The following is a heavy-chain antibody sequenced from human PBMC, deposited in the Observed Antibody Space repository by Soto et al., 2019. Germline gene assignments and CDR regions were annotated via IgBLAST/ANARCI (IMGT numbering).Heavy chain of an antibody. CDR3: ASAYGDSGPTDV. V-gene: IGHV3-30-3*01. CDR1: GFTFSSYA. Sequence: QVQLVESGGGVVQPGRSLRLSCAASGFTFSSYAMHWVRQAPGKGLEWVAVISYDGSNKYYADSVKGRFTISRDNSKNTLYLQMNSLRAEDTAVYYCASAYGDSGPTDVWGQGTTVTVSS. D-gene: IGHD4-17*01. CDR2: ISYDGSNK. J-gene: IGHJ6*02.